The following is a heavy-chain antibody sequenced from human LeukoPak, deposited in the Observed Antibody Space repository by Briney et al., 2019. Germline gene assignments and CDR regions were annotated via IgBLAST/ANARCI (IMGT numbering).Heavy chain of an antibody. CDR2: IYSGGST. CDR3: ARERYQSSGWYLGWFDP. V-gene: IGHV3-66*02. Sequence: PGGSLRLSCAASGFTVSGNYMSWVRQAPGKGLEWVSVIYSGGSTYYADSVKGRFTISRDNSKNTLYLQMNSLRAEDTAVYYCARERYQSSGWYLGWFDPWGQGTLVTVSS. D-gene: IGHD6-19*01. CDR1: GFTVSGNY. J-gene: IGHJ5*02.